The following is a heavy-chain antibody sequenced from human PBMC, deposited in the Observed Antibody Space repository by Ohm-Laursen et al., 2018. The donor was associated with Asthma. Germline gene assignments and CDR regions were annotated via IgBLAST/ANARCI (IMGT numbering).Heavy chain of an antibody. CDR1: GFTVSSNY. V-gene: IGHV3-23*01. J-gene: IGHJ5*02. CDR3: ATSGATRGDWFDP. CDR2: ISGSGGST. Sequence: LSLTCAASGFTVSSNYMSWVRQAPGKGLEWVSAISGSGGSTYYADSVKGRFTISRDNSKNTLYLQMNSLRAEDTAVYYCATSGATRGDWFDPWGQGTLVTVSS. D-gene: IGHD1-26*01.